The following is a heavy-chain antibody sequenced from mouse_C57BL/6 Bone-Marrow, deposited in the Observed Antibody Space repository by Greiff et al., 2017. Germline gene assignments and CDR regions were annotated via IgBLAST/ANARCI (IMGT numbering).Heavy chain of an antibody. J-gene: IGHJ1*03. D-gene: IGHD1-1*02. Sequence: VQLQQPGAELVKPGASVKVSCKASGYTFTSYWMHWVKQRPGQGLEWIGRIHPSDSDTNYNQKFKGKATLTVDKSSSTAYMQLSGLTSEDSAVYYCAIWVYGPYWYFDVWGTGTTVTVSS. CDR2: IHPSDSDT. CDR1: GYTFTSYW. CDR3: AIWVYGPYWYFDV. V-gene: IGHV1-74*01.